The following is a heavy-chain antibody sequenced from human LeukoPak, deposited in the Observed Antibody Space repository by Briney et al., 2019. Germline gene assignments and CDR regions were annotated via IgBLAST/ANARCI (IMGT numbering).Heavy chain of an antibody. Sequence: GGSLILSCAASGFTFSSYWMSWVRQAPGKGLEWVANIKQDGSEKYYVDSVKGRFTISRDNAKNSLYLQMNSLRAEDTAVYYCARDQLRYFDWVDAFDIWGQGTMVTVSS. CDR3: ARDQLRYFDWVDAFDI. CDR1: GFTFSSYW. D-gene: IGHD3-9*01. V-gene: IGHV3-7*01. CDR2: IKQDGSEK. J-gene: IGHJ3*02.